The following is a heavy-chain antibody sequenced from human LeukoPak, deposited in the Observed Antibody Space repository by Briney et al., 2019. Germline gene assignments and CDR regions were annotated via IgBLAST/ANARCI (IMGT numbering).Heavy chain of an antibody. D-gene: IGHD3-9*01. CDR3: ARGADSGYSSDN. V-gene: IGHV3-74*01. CDR1: GFTFSSYN. J-gene: IGHJ4*02. CDR2: INSDGRST. Sequence: PGGSLRLSCAASGFTFSSYNMNWVRQAPGKGLVWVSRINSDGRSTNYADSVKGRFTISRDNAKNTLYLQMNSLRAEDTAVYYCARGADSGYSSDNWGQGTLVSVSS.